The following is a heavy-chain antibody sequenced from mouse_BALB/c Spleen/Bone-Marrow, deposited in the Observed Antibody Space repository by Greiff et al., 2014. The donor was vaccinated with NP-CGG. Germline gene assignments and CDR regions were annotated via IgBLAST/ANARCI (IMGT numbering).Heavy chain of an antibody. CDR2: INRTGGST. CDR3: ARDWGTYDGYYWYFDV. D-gene: IGHD2-3*01. J-gene: IGHJ1*01. Sequence: EVKLVESGGGLVQPGGSLKLSCAASGFTFSSYGMSWVRQTPDKRLELVGTINRTGGSTYYPDNMKGRFTISRDNSKNTLYLQMSSLKSEDTAMYYGARDWGTYDGYYWYFDVWGAGTTVTVSS. V-gene: IGHV5-6-3*01. CDR1: GFTFSSYG.